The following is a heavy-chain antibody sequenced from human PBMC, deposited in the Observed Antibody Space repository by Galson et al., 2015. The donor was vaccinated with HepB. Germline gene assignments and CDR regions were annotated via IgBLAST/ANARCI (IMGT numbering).Heavy chain of an antibody. D-gene: IGHD3-10*01. CDR3: ARDLASYGSGLEYFDY. CDR1: GFTFSSYS. Sequence: SLRLSCAASGFTFSSYSMNWVRQAPGKGLEWVSYISSSSSTIYYADSVKGRFTISRDNAKNSLYLQMNSLRAEDTAVYYCARDLASYGSGLEYFDYWGQGTLVTVSS. V-gene: IGHV3-48*04. CDR2: ISSSSSTI. J-gene: IGHJ4*02.